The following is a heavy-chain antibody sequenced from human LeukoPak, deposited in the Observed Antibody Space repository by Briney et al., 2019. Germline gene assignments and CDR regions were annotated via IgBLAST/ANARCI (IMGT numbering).Heavy chain of an antibody. CDR2: ISSSGHSI. V-gene: IGHV3-11*01. Sequence: GGSLRLSCAASRLMFSGYYISWIRQAPGKGLEWVAYISSSGHSIDYADSVRGRFTISRDNAKNSLYLQMNSLRAEDTAVYYCARLGVADGFDVWGQGTRVTVSS. CDR1: RLMFSGYY. J-gene: IGHJ3*01. D-gene: IGHD2-15*01. CDR3: ARLGVADGFDV.